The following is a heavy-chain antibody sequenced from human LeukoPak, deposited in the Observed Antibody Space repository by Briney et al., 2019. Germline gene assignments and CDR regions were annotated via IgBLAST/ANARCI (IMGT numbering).Heavy chain of an antibody. Sequence: PGRSLRLSCAASGFTFSSYAMHWVRQAPGKGLEWVGVISYDGSNKYYADSVKGRCTISTENSKNTLDLQMNTLRAEDTAVYYCARGTWSVYPWGQKTLGTVSS. CDR1: GFTFSSYA. D-gene: IGHD2-8*01. V-gene: IGHV3-30*04. CDR2: ISYDGSNK. J-gene: IGHJ5*02. CDR3: ARGTWSVYP.